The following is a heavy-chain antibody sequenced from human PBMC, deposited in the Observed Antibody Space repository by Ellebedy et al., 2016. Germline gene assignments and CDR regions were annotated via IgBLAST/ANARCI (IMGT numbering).Heavy chain of an antibody. J-gene: IGHJ4*02. CDR2: IWYDGSNK. V-gene: IGHV3-33*01. Sequence: GGSLRLXCAASGFTFTSYGMHWVRQAPGKGLEWVAVIWYDGSNKYHADSVKGRFTISRDNSKNTLYLQMNSLRAEDTAVYYCARDGAFDFWSCYFDYWGQGTLVTVSS. D-gene: IGHD3-3*01. CDR3: ARDGAFDFWSCYFDY. CDR1: GFTFTSYG.